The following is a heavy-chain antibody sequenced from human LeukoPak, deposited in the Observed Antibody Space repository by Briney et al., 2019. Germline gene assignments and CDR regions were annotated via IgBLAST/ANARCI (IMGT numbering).Heavy chain of an antibody. CDR1: GFTFSSYS. Sequence: PGGSLRLSCAASGFTFSSYSMHWVRQAPGKGLEWVSSISSSSSYIYYADSVKGRFTISRDNAKNSLYLQMNSLRAEDTAVYYCARADCSGGSCYSFDAFDIWGQGTMVTVSS. J-gene: IGHJ3*02. V-gene: IGHV3-21*01. CDR2: ISSSSSYI. CDR3: ARADCSGGSCYSFDAFDI. D-gene: IGHD2-15*01.